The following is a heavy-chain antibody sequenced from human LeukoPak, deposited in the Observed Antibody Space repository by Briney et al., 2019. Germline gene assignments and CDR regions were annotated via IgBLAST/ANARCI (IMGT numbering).Heavy chain of an antibody. Sequence: PGRSLRLSCAASGFIFSSYGMHWVRQAPGKGLEWVAVISYDESHTYYADSVKGRFTTSRDNSKNTLYLQMNGLRAEDTAVYYCARDHFIAVAGLYYYYYGMDVWGQGTTVTVSS. V-gene: IGHV3-30*03. CDR1: GFIFSSYG. CDR2: ISYDESHT. J-gene: IGHJ6*02. D-gene: IGHD6-19*01. CDR3: ARDHFIAVAGLYYYYYGMDV.